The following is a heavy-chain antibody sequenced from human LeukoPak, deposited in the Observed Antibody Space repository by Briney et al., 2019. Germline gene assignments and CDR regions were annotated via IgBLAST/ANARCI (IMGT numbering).Heavy chain of an antibody. CDR1: GGSISSGGYY. V-gene: IGHV4-31*03. J-gene: IGHJ3*02. Sequence: PSETLSLTCTVSGGSISSGGYYWSWIRQHPGKGLEWIGYIYYSGSTYYNPSLKSRVTISVDTSKNQFSLKLSSVTAADTAVYYCARDLKPVVAAYAFDIWGLGTMVTVSS. D-gene: IGHD2-15*01. CDR3: ARDLKPVVAAYAFDI. CDR2: IYYSGST.